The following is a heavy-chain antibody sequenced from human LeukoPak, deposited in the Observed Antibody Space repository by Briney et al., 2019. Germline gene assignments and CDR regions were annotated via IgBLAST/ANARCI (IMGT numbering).Heavy chain of an antibody. CDR2: IRSTPDGGAT. CDR1: GLTFISSW. D-gene: IGHD2-2*03. V-gene: IGHV3-15*01. J-gene: IGHJ4*02. Sequence: RGGSLRLSCAASGLTFISSWMTWVRQAPGKGLEWVGRIRSTPDGGATDYAAPVKGRFTISRDDSKNTLYLQMSSLRTEDTAVYYCATDLHFGYRTATSCANYWGQGTLVTVSS. CDR3: ATDLHFGYRTATSCANY.